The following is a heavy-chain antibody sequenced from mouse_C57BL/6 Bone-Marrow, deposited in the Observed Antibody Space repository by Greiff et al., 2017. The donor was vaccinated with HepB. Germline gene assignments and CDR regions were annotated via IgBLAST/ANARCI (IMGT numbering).Heavy chain of an antibody. J-gene: IGHJ4*01. V-gene: IGHV8-12*01. CDR2: IYWDDDK. D-gene: IGHD1-1*01. Sequence: QVTLKESGPGILQSSQTLSLTCSFSGFSLSTSGMGVSWIRQPSGKGLEWLAHIYWDDDKRYNPSLKSRLTISKDTSRNQVFLKITSVDTADTATYYCARRDYHYVGDYYAMDYWGQGTSVTVSS. CDR1: GFSLSTSGMG. CDR3: ARRDYHYVGDYYAMDY.